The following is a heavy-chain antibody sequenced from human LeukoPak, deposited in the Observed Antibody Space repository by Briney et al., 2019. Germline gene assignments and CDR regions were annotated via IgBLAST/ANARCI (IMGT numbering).Heavy chain of an antibody. J-gene: IGHJ4*02. CDR2: IYHSGSP. V-gene: IGHV4-4*02. CDR1: GFTFSSYSM. CDR3: ARKAIAVAGAD. Sequence: GSLRLSCAASGFTFSSYSMNWVRQAPGKGLEWIGEIYHSGSPTYNPSLKSRVTISVDKSKNQFSLDLSSVTAADTAVYYCARKAIAVAGADWGQGTLVTVSS. D-gene: IGHD6-19*01.